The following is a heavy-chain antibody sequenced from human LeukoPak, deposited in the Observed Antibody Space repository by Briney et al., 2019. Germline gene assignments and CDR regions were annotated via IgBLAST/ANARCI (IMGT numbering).Heavy chain of an antibody. CDR1: GFTFSSYA. V-gene: IGHV3-23*01. CDR3: ARVLHYDTSI. CDR2: ISGSDDST. J-gene: IGHJ4*02. D-gene: IGHD3-22*01. Sequence: GGSLRLSCAASGFTFSSYAMSWVRQAPGKGLEWVSAISGSDDSTYYADSVKGRFTISRDNSKNTLYLQMNSLRAEDTAVYYCARVLHYDTSIWGQGTLVTVSS.